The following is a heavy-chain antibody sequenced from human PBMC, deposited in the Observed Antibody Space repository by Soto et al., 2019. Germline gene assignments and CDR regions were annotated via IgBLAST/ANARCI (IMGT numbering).Heavy chain of an antibody. V-gene: IGHV5-10-1*01. J-gene: IGHJ4*02. CDR3: ARRRAKDYYDSSGSSYYFDY. Sequence: GESLKISCKGSGYSFTSYWISWVRQMPGKGLEWMGRVDPSDSYTNYSPSFQGHVTISADKSISTAYLQWSSLKASDTAMYYCARRRAKDYYDSSGSSYYFDYWGQGTLVTVSP. CDR1: GYSFTSYW. CDR2: VDPSDSYT. D-gene: IGHD3-22*01.